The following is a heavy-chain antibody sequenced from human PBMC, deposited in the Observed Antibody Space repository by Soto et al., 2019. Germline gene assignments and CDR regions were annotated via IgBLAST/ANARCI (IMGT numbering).Heavy chain of an antibody. J-gene: IGHJ5*02. CDR1: GGSFSGYY. CDR3: ARFGLNCSSISCYFFDTLVFDP. D-gene: IGHD2-2*01. Sequence: SETLSLTCAVYGGSFSGYYWSWIRQPPGKGLEWIGEINHSGSTNYNPSLKSRVTISVDTSKNQFSLKLSSVTAADSAVYYCARFGLNCSSISCYFFDTLVFDPWGQGT. CDR2: INHSGST. V-gene: IGHV4-34*01.